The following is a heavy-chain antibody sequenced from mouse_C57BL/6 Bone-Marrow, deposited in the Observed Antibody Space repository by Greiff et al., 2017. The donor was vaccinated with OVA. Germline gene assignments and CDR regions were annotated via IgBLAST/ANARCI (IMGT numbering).Heavy chain of an antibody. CDR2: FYPGSGSI. CDR3: AREGDHYYAMDY. CDR1: GYTFTEYT. D-gene: IGHD3-3*01. Sequence: QVQLQQSGAELVKPGASVKLSCKASGYTFTEYTIHWVKQRSGQGLEWIGWFYPGSGSIKYNEKFKGKATLTADKSSSTAYMELRSLTSEDSAVYFCAREGDHYYAMDYWGQGTSVTVSS. J-gene: IGHJ4*01. V-gene: IGHV1-62-2*01.